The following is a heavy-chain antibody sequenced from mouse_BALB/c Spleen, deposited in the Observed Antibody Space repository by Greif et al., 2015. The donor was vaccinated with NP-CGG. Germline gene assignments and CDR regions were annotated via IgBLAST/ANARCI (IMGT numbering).Heavy chain of an antibody. D-gene: IGHD1-1*01. Sequence: VQLQQSGAELVKPGASVKLSCTASGFNIKDTYMHWVKQRPEQGLEWIGRIDPANGNTKYDPKFQGKATITADTSSNTAFLQLSSLTSEDTAVYYCARTVGGGYFDVWGAGTTVTVSS. CDR3: ARTVGGGYFDV. CDR2: IDPANGNT. V-gene: IGHV14-3*02. CDR1: GFNIKDTY. J-gene: IGHJ1*01.